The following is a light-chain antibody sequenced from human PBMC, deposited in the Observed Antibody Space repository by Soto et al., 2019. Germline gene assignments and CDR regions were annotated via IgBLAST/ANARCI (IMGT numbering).Light chain of an antibody. Sequence: QSVLTQPPSASGTPGQRVTISCSGGSSNIGSNAVTWYRQLPGTAPKLLIYSNNQRPSGVPDRFSGSKSGTSASLAISGIQSEDEADYYCAAWDDSLNGLYVFGTGTKLTVL. CDR1: SSNIGSNA. J-gene: IGLJ1*01. CDR2: SNN. V-gene: IGLV1-44*01. CDR3: AAWDDSLNGLYV.